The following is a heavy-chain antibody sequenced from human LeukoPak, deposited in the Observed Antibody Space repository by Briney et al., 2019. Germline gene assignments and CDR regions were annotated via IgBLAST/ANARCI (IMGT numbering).Heavy chain of an antibody. CDR2: ISSSSSYI. Sequence: PGGSLRLSCAASGFTFSSYSMNWVRQAPGKGLEWVSSISSSSSYIYYADSVKGRFTISRDNAKSSLYLQMNSLRAEDTAVYYCAREGYVDTAMADAFDIWGQGTMVTVSS. CDR1: GFTFSSYS. V-gene: IGHV3-21*01. CDR3: AREGYVDTAMADAFDI. J-gene: IGHJ3*02. D-gene: IGHD5-18*01.